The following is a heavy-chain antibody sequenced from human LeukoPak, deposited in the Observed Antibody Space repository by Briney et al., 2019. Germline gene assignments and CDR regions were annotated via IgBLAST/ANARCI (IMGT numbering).Heavy chain of an antibody. CDR3: AREGTDYHAFDY. CDR1: GFTFSSYA. D-gene: IGHD4-11*01. Sequence: GGSLRLSCAASGFTFSSYAMHWVRQAPGKGLEWVAVISYDGSNKYYADSVKGRFTISRDNAKNSLYLQMNSLRAEDTAVYYCAREGTDYHAFDYWGQGALVTVSS. J-gene: IGHJ4*02. V-gene: IGHV3-30*04. CDR2: ISYDGSNK.